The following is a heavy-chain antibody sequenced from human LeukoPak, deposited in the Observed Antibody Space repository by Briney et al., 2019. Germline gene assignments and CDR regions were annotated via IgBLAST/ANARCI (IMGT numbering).Heavy chain of an antibody. CDR1: GGSISSSSYS. CDR2: IYYSGST. CDR3: ARHGRDYYGSGSYYGEISYFDY. V-gene: IGHV4-39*01. J-gene: IGHJ4*02. D-gene: IGHD3-10*01. Sequence: PSETLSLTCTVSGGSISSSSYSWGWIRQPPGKGLEWIGSIYYSGSTYYNPSLKSRVTISVDTSKNQFSLKLSSVTAADTAVYYCARHGRDYYGSGSYYGEISYFDYWGQGTPVTVSS.